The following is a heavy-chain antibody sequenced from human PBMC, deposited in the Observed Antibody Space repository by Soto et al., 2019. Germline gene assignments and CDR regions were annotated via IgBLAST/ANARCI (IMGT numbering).Heavy chain of an antibody. CDR3: AKWYSSGINAFDI. CDR2: ISYDGSNK. D-gene: IGHD6-19*01. CDR1: GFTFSSYG. Sequence: PGGSLRLSCAASGFTFSSYGMHWVRQAPGKGLEWVAVISYDGSNKYYADSVKGRFTISRDNSENTLYLQMNSLRAEDTAVCYCAKWYSSGINAFDIWGQGTMVTVSS. J-gene: IGHJ3*02. V-gene: IGHV3-30*18.